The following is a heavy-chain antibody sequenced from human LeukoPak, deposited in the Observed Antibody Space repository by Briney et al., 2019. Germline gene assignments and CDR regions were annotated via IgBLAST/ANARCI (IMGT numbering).Heavy chain of an antibody. CDR2: ISYDGSNK. V-gene: IGHV3-30*18. Sequence: GRSLRLSCAASGFTFSSYGMHWVRQAPGKGLEWVAVISYDGSNKYYADSVKGRFTISRDNSKNTLYLQMNSLRAEDTAVYYCAKDLSIDPWAREPWSPSPQ. CDR1: GFTFSSYG. CDR3: AKDLSIDP. J-gene: IGHJ5*02. D-gene: IGHD2/OR15-2a*01.